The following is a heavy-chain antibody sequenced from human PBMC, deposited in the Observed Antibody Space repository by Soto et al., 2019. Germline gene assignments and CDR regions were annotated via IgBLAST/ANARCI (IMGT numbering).Heavy chain of an antibody. J-gene: IGHJ3*02. CDR3: ARSTNYGVSDWFTSSFDAFDI. D-gene: IGHD3-9*01. CDR1: GGTFSSYA. V-gene: IGHV1-69*13. CDR2: IIPIFGTA. Sequence: SVKVSCKASGGTFSSYAISWVRQAPGQGLEWMGGIIPIFGTANYAQKFQGRVTITADESTSTAYMELSSLRSEDTAVYYCARSTNYGVSDWFTSSFDAFDIWGQGTMVTVSS.